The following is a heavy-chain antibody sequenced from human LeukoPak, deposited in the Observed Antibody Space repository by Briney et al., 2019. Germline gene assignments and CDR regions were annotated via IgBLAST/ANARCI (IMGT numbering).Heavy chain of an antibody. CDR3: ARSRPGSPYYYYMDV. Sequence: ASVKVFCKASGYTFTGYGISWVRQAPGQGLEWMGWISAYNGNTNYAQKLQGRVTMTTDTSTSTAYMELRSLRSDDTAVYYCARSRPGSPYYYYMDVWGKGTTVTVSS. CDR2: ISAYNGNT. CDR1: GYTFTGYG. V-gene: IGHV1-18*01. D-gene: IGHD6-13*01. J-gene: IGHJ6*03.